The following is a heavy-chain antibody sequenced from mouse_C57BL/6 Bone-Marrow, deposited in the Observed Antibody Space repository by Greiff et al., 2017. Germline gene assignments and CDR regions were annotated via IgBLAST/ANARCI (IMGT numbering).Heavy chain of an antibody. D-gene: IGHD1-1*01. CDR2: ILPGSGST. CDR3: ASPTVVATDAWFAY. Sequence: LVESGAELMKPGASVKLSCKATGYTFTGYWIEWVKQRPGHGLEWIGEILPGSGSTNYNEKFKGKATFTADTSSNTAYMQLSSLTTEDSAIYYCASPTVVATDAWFAYWGQGTLVTVSA. J-gene: IGHJ3*01. V-gene: IGHV1-9*01. CDR1: GYTFTGYW.